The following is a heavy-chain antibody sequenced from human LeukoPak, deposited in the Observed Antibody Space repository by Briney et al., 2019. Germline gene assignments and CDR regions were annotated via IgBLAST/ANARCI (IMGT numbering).Heavy chain of an antibody. Sequence: ASVKVSCKASGGTFSSYAISWVRQAPGQGLEWMGGIIPIFGTANYAQKLQGRVTITTDESTSTAYMELSSLRSEDTAVYYCARDAGYSGSYRVGYYFDYWGQGTLVTVSS. CDR3: ARDAGYSGSYRVGYYFDY. D-gene: IGHD1-26*01. J-gene: IGHJ4*02. V-gene: IGHV1-69*05. CDR1: GGTFSSYA. CDR2: IIPIFGTA.